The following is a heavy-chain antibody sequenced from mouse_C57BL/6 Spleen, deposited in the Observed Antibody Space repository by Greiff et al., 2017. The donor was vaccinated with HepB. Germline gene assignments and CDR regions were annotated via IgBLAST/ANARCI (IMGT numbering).Heavy chain of an antibody. J-gene: IGHJ2*01. CDR1: GFTFSDYY. D-gene: IGHD2-2*01. CDR2: ISNGGGST. Sequence: DVKLVESGGGLVQPGGSLKLSCAASGFTFSDYYMYWVRQTPEKRLEWVAYISNGGGSTYYPDTVKGRFTISRDNAKNTLYLQMSRLKSEDTAMYYCARMYGYGVPYYFDYWGQGTTLTVSS. CDR3: ARMYGYGVPYYFDY. V-gene: IGHV5-12*01.